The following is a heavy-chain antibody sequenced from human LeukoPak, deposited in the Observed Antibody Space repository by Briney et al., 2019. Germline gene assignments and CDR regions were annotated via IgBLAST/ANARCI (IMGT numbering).Heavy chain of an antibody. V-gene: IGHV1-69*05. Sequence: SVKVSCKASGGTFSSYAISWVRHAPGQGLEWMGRIIPIFGTANYAQKFQGRVTITTDESTSTAYMELSSLRSEDTAVYYCASSTWIQLWFPDWGQGTPVTVSS. CDR2: IIPIFGTA. CDR3: ASSTWIQLWFPD. J-gene: IGHJ4*02. CDR1: GGTFSSYA. D-gene: IGHD5-18*01.